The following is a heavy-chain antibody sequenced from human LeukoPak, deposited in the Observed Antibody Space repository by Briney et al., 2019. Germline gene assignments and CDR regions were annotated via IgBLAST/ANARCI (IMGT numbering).Heavy chain of an antibody. V-gene: IGHV3-74*01. CDR3: ARERAYNYFDY. D-gene: IGHD3-16*01. CDR2: INTDGSST. J-gene: IGHJ4*02. Sequence: PGGSLRLSCAASGFTFSTYAMNRVRQAPGKGLFWVSLINTDGSSTTYADSVRGRFTVSRDNAKNTLYLQMNSLRAEDTSVYYCARERAYNYFDYWGQGALVTVSS. CDR1: GFTFSTYA.